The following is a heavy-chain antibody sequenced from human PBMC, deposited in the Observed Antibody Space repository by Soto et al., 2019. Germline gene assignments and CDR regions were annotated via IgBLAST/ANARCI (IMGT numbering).Heavy chain of an antibody. D-gene: IGHD6-19*01. CDR1: GFTISSYW. V-gene: IGHV3-7*01. CDR2: IKQDGSEK. J-gene: IGHJ6*02. CDR3: ARGQWGLDV. Sequence: PGGSKRLSCTASGFTISSYWMSWVRQVPGKGLEWVAKIKQDGSEKYYVDSVKGRFTISRDNAKNSLYLQMNSLRAEDTAVYYCARGQWGLDVWGQGTTVTVSS.